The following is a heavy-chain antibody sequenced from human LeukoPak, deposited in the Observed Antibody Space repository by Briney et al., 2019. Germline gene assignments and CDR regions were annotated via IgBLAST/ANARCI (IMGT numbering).Heavy chain of an antibody. Sequence: GGSLRLSCAASGFTFDNYAMHWVRQAPGKGLEWVSGISWNRGNIGCADSVKGRFTISRDNAKNSLYLQMNSLRAEDTAFYYCAKGAAADTWRVFDYWGQGTLVTVSS. CDR1: GFTFDNYA. CDR2: ISWNRGNI. D-gene: IGHD6-13*01. CDR3: AKGAAADTWRVFDY. J-gene: IGHJ4*02. V-gene: IGHV3-9*01.